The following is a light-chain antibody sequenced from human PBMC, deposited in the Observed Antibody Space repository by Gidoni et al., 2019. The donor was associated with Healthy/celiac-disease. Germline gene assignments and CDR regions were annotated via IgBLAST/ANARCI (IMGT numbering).Light chain of an antibody. Sequence: DIQMTQSPSTLSASVGDRVTITCGASQSISSWLAWYQQKPGKAPKLLIYDASSLESGVPSRFSGSGSGTEFTLTISSLQPDDFATYYCQQYNSYSRXXXQGTKVEIK. CDR3: QQYNSYSRX. CDR1: QSISSW. CDR2: DAS. J-gene: IGKJ1*01. V-gene: IGKV1-5*01.